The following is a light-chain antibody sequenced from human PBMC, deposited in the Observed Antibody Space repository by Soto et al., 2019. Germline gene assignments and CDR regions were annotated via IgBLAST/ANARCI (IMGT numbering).Light chain of an antibody. CDR2: GAS. CDR1: QSISGT. V-gene: IGKV3-15*01. Sequence: IMMKQSPATLSVTPGGRATLSCRASQSISGTLAWYQQKPGQAPRLLIYGASTRATGFPARFSGSGSGTDFTLTISSLQSEDFAVYYCQQYDNWPWTFGQGTKVDIK. J-gene: IGKJ1*01. CDR3: QQYDNWPWT.